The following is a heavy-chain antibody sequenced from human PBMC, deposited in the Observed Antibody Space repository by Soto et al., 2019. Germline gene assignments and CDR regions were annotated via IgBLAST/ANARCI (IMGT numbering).Heavy chain of an antibody. V-gene: IGHV1-69*13. J-gene: IGHJ3*02. Sequence: GASVKLSCKASGGTFSSYAISWVRQAPGQGLEWMGGIIPIFGTANYAQKFQGRVTITADESTSTAYMELRSLTSDDTAVYYCARDNYVILTGYYMNAFDIWGQGTMVTVSS. CDR2: IIPIFGTA. CDR3: ARDNYVILTGYYMNAFDI. D-gene: IGHD3-9*01. CDR1: GGTFSSYA.